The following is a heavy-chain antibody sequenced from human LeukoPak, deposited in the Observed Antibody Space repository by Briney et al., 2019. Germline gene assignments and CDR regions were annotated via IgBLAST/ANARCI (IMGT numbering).Heavy chain of an antibody. Sequence: GGSLRLSCAASGFTFSSYAMHWVRQAPGKGLEWVAVISYDGSSKYYADSVKGRFTISRDNSKNTLYLQMNSLRAEDTAVYYCAKAFVRATIDYWGQGTLVTVSS. CDR2: ISYDGSSK. V-gene: IGHV3-30*04. CDR1: GFTFSSYA. CDR3: AKAFVRATIDY. J-gene: IGHJ4*02. D-gene: IGHD5-12*01.